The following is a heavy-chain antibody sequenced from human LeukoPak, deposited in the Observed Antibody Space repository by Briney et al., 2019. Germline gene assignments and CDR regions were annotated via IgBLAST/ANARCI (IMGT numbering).Heavy chain of an antibody. Sequence: GGSLILSCAASGFTFSSYEMNWVRQAPGKGLEWVSYISSSGSTIYYADSVKGRFTISRDNAKNSLYLQMNSLRAEDTAVYYCARDDYGDYVNYFDYWGQGTLVTVSS. CDR3: ARDDYGDYVNYFDY. CDR1: GFTFSSYE. CDR2: ISSSGSTI. D-gene: IGHD4-17*01. J-gene: IGHJ4*02. V-gene: IGHV3-48*03.